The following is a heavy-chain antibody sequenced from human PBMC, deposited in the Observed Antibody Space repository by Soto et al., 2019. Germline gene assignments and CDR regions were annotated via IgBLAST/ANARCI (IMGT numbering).Heavy chain of an antibody. J-gene: IGHJ4*02. Sequence: GGSLRLSCAVSGFTFSGAAIHWVRQAPGKGLEWIGRIRSKTNNYATAYADSVTGRFTLSRNDSSNTAYLQMNSLKTEDTAVYYCTTSPYWGQGTLVTVSS. CDR3: TTSPY. CDR2: IRSKTNNYAT. V-gene: IGHV3-73*01. CDR1: GFTFSGAA.